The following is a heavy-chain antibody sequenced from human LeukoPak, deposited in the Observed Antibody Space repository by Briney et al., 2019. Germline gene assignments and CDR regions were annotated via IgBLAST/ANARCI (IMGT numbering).Heavy chain of an antibody. J-gene: IGHJ3*02. D-gene: IGHD3-3*01. CDR2: IRYDGSNK. CDR3: ARACTIFGGEDAFDI. CDR1: GFTFSSYG. V-gene: IGHV3-30*02. Sequence: GGSLRLSCAASGFTFSSYGLHWVRQAPGKGLEWVAFIRYDGSNKYYADSVKGRFTLSRDNSKNTLYLQMNSLRAEDTALYYCARACTIFGGEDAFDIWGQGTMVTVSS.